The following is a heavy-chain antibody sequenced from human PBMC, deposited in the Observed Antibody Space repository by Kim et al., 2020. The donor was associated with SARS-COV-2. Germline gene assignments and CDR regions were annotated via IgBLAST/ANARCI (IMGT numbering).Heavy chain of an antibody. Sequence: IYYADSVKGRLTISRDNAKNSLYLQMNSLRAEDTAVYYCARRSSSRYFDYWGQGTLVTVSS. V-gene: IGHV3-48*03. CDR3: ARRSSSRYFDY. J-gene: IGHJ4*02. D-gene: IGHD6-6*01. CDR2: I.